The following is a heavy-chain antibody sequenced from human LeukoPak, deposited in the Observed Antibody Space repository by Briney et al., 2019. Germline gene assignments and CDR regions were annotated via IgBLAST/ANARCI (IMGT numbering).Heavy chain of an antibody. Sequence: GGSLRLSCAASGFTFSSYGMHWVRQAPGKGLEWVAFIRYDGSNKYYADSVKGRFTISRDNSENTLDLQMNSLRAEDTAVYYCAAKGNGYTGIYVFAQWGQGTLVTVSP. V-gene: IGHV3-30*02. D-gene: IGHD1-26*01. CDR2: IRYDGSNK. CDR1: GFTFSSYG. J-gene: IGHJ4*02. CDR3: AAKGNGYTGIYVFAQ.